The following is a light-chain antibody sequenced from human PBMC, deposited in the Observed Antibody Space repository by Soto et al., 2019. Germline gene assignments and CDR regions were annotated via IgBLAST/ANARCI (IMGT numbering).Light chain of an antibody. CDR2: EVS. J-gene: IGLJ1*01. CDR3: CSYAGGGTYV. Sequence: QSALTQPASVSGSPGQSITISCTGSSSDVGTYDLVSWYQQHPGKAPTLIIFEVSERPSGVSNRFSGSKSGNTASLTISGLQDEDEAEYYCCSYAGGGTYVFGGGTKVTVL. V-gene: IGLV2-23*02. CDR1: SSDVGTYDL.